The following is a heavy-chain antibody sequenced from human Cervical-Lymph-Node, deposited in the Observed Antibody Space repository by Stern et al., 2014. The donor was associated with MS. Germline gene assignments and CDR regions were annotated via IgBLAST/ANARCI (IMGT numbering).Heavy chain of an antibody. CDR1: GGALDRFG. J-gene: IGHJ1*01. Sequence: QVQLVQSGAEVKKPGSSVKVSCKASGGALDRFGFNWVRQAPGQGLEWMGRIIPTLNLKNYARKFQGRVSITADKATSTAYLELGSLTSEDTAVYYCAGPRGTTAMYFHDWGQGTLVTVSS. CDR2: IIPTLNLK. V-gene: IGHV1-69*04. CDR3: AGPRGTTAMYFHD. D-gene: IGHD4-17*01.